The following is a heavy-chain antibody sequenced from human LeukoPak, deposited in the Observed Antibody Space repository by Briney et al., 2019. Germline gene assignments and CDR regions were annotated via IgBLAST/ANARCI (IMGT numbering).Heavy chain of an antibody. CDR2: IYTSGST. CDR3: ARGPSFYGYYYYGMDV. Sequence: SETLSLTCTVSGGSISSYYWSWIRQPAGKGLEWIGRIYTSGSTNYNPSLKSRVTMSVDTSKNQFSLKLSSVTAADTAVYYCARGPSFYGYYYYGMDVWGQGTTVTVSS. V-gene: IGHV4-4*07. CDR1: GGSISSYY. D-gene: IGHD3-10*01. J-gene: IGHJ6*02.